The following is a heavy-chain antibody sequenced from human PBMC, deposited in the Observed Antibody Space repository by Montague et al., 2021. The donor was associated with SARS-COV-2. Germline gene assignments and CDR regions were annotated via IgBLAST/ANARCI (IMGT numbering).Heavy chain of an antibody. CDR3: AKERGRGYSDYGEFDY. V-gene: IGHV3-23*01. CDR2: ISGSGGST. J-gene: IGHJ4*02. D-gene: IGHD5-12*01. CDR1: GFTFSTYD. Sequence: SLRLSCEASGFTFSTYDMSWVRQAPGKGLEWVSGISGSGGSTYYXDSXKGLFTISRDNSKNTVYLQLNGLRVEDTAVYYCAKERGRGYSDYGEFDYWGQGTLVTVSS.